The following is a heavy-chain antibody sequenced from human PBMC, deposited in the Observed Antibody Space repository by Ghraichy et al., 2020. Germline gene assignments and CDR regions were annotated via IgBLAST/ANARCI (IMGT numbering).Heavy chain of an antibody. D-gene: IGHD3-10*01. CDR1: GDSISSPNYY. J-gene: IGHJ4*02. V-gene: IGHV4-39*01. CDR2: IYSGVNT. Sequence: SETLSLTCTVSGDSISSPNYYWGWIRQPPGKGLESIGSIYSGVNTYYNPSLKSRITISVDTSKNQLFLKLNSVTAADTAVYYCATLPSLVRVRLGDYWGQGTLVTVSS. CDR3: ATLPSLVRVRLGDY.